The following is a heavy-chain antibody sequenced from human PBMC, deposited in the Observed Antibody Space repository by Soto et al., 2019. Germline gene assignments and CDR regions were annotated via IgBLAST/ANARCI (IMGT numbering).Heavy chain of an antibody. Sequence: QVQLVGSGGGVVQPGRSLRLSCAASGFSFSSYGMHWVRQAPGKGLECVAVIWYDGSNKYYADSVKSRFTISRDNSKNTLYLHMNSLRAQDTAVYYCAREGGRNYYHSSGYYHDYWGQGTLVTVSS. CDR2: IWYDGSNK. J-gene: IGHJ4*02. V-gene: IGHV3-33*01. D-gene: IGHD3-22*01. CDR3: AREGGRNYYHSSGYYHDY. CDR1: GFSFSSYG.